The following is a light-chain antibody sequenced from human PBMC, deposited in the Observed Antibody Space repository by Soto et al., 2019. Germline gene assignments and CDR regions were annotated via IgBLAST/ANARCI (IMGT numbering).Light chain of an antibody. CDR3: QQYNNWQ. CDR1: QSVNSN. CDR2: GSS. Sequence: IVMTQSPATLSVSPGERATLSCRASQSVNSNLVWYQQKPGQAPRLLIYGSSTRATGIPARFSGSGSGTEFTLTISSLQSEDFAVYYCQQYNNWQFGQGTKVDIK. V-gene: IGKV3-15*01. J-gene: IGKJ1*01.